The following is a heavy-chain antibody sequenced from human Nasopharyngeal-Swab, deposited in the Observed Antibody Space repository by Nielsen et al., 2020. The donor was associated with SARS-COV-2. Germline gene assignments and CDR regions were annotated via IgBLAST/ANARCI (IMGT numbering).Heavy chain of an antibody. D-gene: IGHD3-16*02. CDR2: FYYTGDT. V-gene: IGHV4-59*08. CDR1: GASITRQY. Sequence: SETLSLTCTVSGASITRQYWSWVRQSPGKGLEWLGYFYYTGDTNYSPSLKSRVTISVDTSKKQFSLKLSSVTAADTAIYYCARHAHYRDAFDIWGRGTMVTVS. J-gene: IGHJ3*02. CDR3: ARHAHYRDAFDI.